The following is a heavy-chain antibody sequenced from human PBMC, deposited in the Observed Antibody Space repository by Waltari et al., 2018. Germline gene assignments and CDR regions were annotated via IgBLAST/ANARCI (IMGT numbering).Heavy chain of an antibody. CDR1: GTTLGTSA. D-gene: IGHD6-13*01. V-gene: IGHV3-23*01. J-gene: IGHJ4*02. CDR2: ISGSGGST. Sequence: EVQLLESGGGLVQPGRSLRPPCAASGTTLGTSAMSWVRQAPGKGLGWVSGISGSGGSTYYADSVKGRFTISRDNSKSTLYLQMDSLRAEDTAVYYCAKLRGEVAAGTWYFDYWGQGTLVTVSS. CDR3: AKLRGEVAAGTWYFDY.